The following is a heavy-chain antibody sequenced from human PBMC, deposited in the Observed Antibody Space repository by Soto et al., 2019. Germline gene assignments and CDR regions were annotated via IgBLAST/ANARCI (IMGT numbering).Heavy chain of an antibody. Sequence: QVQLVQSGAEVRKPGASVKVSCKASGYTFTTYDINWMRQAAGQGLEWVGWMNPNSGTTGYAQKFQGRVTLTRDTSMNTAYMELSSLTYEDTAVYYCARNKWATGDFDYGGQGSLVTVSS. J-gene: IGHJ4*02. CDR1: GYTFTTYD. V-gene: IGHV1-8*01. D-gene: IGHD7-27*01. CDR3: ARNKWATGDFDY. CDR2: MNPNSGTT.